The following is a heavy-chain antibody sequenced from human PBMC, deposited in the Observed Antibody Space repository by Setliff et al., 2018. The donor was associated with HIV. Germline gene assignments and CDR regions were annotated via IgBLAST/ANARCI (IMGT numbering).Heavy chain of an antibody. J-gene: IGHJ4*02. V-gene: IGHV1-69*13. Sequence: SVKVSCKASGGTFSSYAISWVRQAPGQGLEWMGGNIPIFGTANYAQKFQGRVTITADESTSTAYMELSSLRSEDTAVYYCASKSKDFSSWYSFDYWGRGTLVTVSS. CDR2: NIPIFGTA. CDR3: ASKSKDFSSWYSFDY. CDR1: GGTFSSYA. D-gene: IGHD6-13*01.